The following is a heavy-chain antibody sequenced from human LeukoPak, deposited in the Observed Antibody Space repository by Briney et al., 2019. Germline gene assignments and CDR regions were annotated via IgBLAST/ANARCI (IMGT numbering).Heavy chain of an antibody. Sequence: ASETLSLTCAVYGGSFSGYYWSWIRQPPGKWLEWIGEINHSGSTNYNPSLKSRVTISVDTSKNQFSLKLSSVTAADTAVYYCARGYGSGSYYFWTGARDFDYWGQGTLVTVSS. D-gene: IGHD3-10*01. CDR3: ARGYGSGSYYFWTGARDFDY. V-gene: IGHV4-34*01. CDR1: GGSFSGYY. CDR2: INHSGST. J-gene: IGHJ4*02.